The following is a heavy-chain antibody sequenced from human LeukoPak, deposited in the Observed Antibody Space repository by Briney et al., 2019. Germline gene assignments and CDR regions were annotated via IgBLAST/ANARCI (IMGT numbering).Heavy chain of an antibody. V-gene: IGHV1-18*01. CDR3: ARVPEEIVVVPAALPDY. D-gene: IGHD2-2*01. CDR1: GYTFTSYG. Sequence: ASVKVSCKASGYTFTSYGISWVRQAPGQGLEWMGWISAYNGNTNYAQKLQGRVTMTTDTSTSTAYMELRSLRSDDTAVYYCARVPEEIVVVPAALPDYWGQGTLVTVSS. CDR2: ISAYNGNT. J-gene: IGHJ4*02.